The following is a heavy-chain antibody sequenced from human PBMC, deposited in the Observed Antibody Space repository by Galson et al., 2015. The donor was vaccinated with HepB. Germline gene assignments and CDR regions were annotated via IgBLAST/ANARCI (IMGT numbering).Heavy chain of an antibody. D-gene: IGHD2-15*01. Sequence: MHWVRQAPGQGLEWMGIINPSGGSTSYAQKLQGRVTMTRDTSTSTVYMELSSLRSEDTAVYYCARDSGGSCYDYWGQGTLVTVSS. CDR3: ARDSGGSCYDY. V-gene: IGHV1-46*04. CDR2: INPSGGST. J-gene: IGHJ4*02.